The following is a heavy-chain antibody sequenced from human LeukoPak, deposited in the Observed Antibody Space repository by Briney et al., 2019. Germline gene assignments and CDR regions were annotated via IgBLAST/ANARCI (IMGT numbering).Heavy chain of an antibody. CDR1: GGTFSSYA. V-gene: IGHV1-69*13. CDR2: IIPIFGTA. CDR3: ARDAVTIFGVVLNWFDP. D-gene: IGHD3-3*01. J-gene: IGHJ5*02. Sequence: EASVKVSCKASGGTFSSYAISWVRQAPGQGLEWMGGIIPIFGTANYAQKFRGRVTITADESTSTAYMELSSLRSEDTAVYYCARDAVTIFGVVLNWFDPWGQGTLVTVSS.